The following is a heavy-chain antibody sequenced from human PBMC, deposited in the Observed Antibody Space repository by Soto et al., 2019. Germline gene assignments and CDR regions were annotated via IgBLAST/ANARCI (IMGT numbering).Heavy chain of an antibody. CDR2: IYYSGST. CDR3: ARRYGSAIDY. D-gene: IGHD1-26*01. V-gene: IGHV4-4*02. J-gene: IGHJ4*02. CDR1: GGSISSSNW. Sequence: GGSISSSNWWSWVRQPPGKGLEWIGYIYYSGSTNCNPSLKSRVTISVDTSKNQFSLKLSSVTAADTAVYYCARRYGSAIDYWGQGTLVTVSS.